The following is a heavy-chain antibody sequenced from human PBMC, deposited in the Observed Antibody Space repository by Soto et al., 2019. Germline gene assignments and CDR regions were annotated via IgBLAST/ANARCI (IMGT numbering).Heavy chain of an antibody. Sequence: EVQLVESGGGLVKPGGSLRLSCAASGFTFSNAWMSWVRQAPGKGLEWVGRIKSKTDGGTTDYAAPVKGRFTISRDDSKYTLYLQMNSLKTEDTAVYYCTTDPPCYDSSGYYYSYFDYWGQGTLGTVSS. CDR1: GFTFSNAW. V-gene: IGHV3-15*05. CDR2: IKSKTDGGTT. J-gene: IGHJ4*02. CDR3: TTDPPCYDSSGYYYSYFDY. D-gene: IGHD3-22*01.